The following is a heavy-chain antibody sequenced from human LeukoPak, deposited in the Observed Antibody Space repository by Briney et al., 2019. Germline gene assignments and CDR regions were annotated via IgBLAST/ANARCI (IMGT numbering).Heavy chain of an antibody. CDR3: ARDRRVVATIPFDH. Sequence: ASVKISCKTSGYTFSNFQMHWVRPAPGQGREWVGITYPSGVGTKFARKFQGRVTMTSDASTSTFFMELSSLTPDDTAVYYCARDRRVVATIPFDHWGQGTLVTVSS. CDR2: TYPSGVGT. J-gene: IGHJ4*02. CDR1: GYTFSNFQ. V-gene: IGHV1-46*01. D-gene: IGHD5-12*01.